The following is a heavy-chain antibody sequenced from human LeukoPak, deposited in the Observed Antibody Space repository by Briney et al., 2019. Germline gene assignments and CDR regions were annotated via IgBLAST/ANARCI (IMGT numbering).Heavy chain of an antibody. V-gene: IGHV4-34*01. CDR1: GGSFSGYY. D-gene: IGHD3-9*01. CDR3: ARGGLDILTGYYRHDASDI. J-gene: IGHJ3*02. Sequence: PSETLSLTCAVYGGSFSGYYWSWVRQPPGKGLEWIGEINHSCSTNYNPSINSRVTISVDTSKNQFSLKLSSVTAADTAVYYCARGGLDILTGYYRHDASDIWGQGTMVTVSS. CDR2: INHSCST.